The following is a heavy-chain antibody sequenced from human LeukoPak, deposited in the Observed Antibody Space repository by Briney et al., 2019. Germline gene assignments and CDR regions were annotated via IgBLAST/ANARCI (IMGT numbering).Heavy chain of an antibody. CDR1: GFTFSSYA. CDR3: ARDLHGPYDAFDI. D-gene: IGHD5-24*01. J-gene: IGHJ3*02. V-gene: IGHV3-23*01. Sequence: PGGSLRLSCAASGFTFSSYAMSWVRQAPGKGLEWVSAISGSGGSTHYADSVKGRFTISRDNSKNTLYLQMNSLRAEDTAVYYCARDLHGPYDAFDIWGQGTMVTVSS. CDR2: ISGSGGST.